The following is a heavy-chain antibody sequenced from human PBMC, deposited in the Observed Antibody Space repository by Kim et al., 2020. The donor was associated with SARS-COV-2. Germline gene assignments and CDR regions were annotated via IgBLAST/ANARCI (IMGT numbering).Heavy chain of an antibody. J-gene: IGHJ5*02. Sequence: SETLSLTCTVSGGSISSYYWSWIRQPPGKGLEWIGYIYYSGSTNYNPSLKSRVTISVDTSKNQFSLKLSSVTAADTAVYYCASSLGGHYYDSSGYYYSGWFDPWGQGTLVTVSS. V-gene: IGHV4-59*01. CDR1: GGSISSYY. CDR2: IYYSGST. D-gene: IGHD3-22*01. CDR3: ASSLGGHYYDSSGYYYSGWFDP.